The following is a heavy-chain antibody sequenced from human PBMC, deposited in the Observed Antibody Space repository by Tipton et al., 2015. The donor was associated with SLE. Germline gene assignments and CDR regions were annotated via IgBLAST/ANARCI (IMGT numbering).Heavy chain of an antibody. CDR3: ARDSSGYSIFFDY. V-gene: IGHV4-59*01. D-gene: IGHD3-22*01. J-gene: IGHJ4*02. CDR1: GGSISSYY. Sequence: TLSLTCIVSGGSISSYYWSWIRQPPGKGLEWIGYIYYSGSTNYNPSLKSRVTISVDTSKNQFSLKLSSVTAADTAVYYCARDSSGYSIFFDYWGQGTLVTVSS. CDR2: IYYSGST.